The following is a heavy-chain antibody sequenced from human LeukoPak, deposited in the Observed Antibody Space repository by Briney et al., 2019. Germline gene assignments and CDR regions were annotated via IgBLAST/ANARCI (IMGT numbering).Heavy chain of an antibody. CDR1: GGSISSYY. Sequence: SETLSLTCPVSGGSISSYYWSWIRQPAGKGLEWIGRIYTSGSTNYNPSLKSRVTMSVDTSKNQFSLKLSSVTAADTAVYYCARDTWGYSYGFDAFDIWGQGTMVTVSA. CDR3: ARDTWGYSYGFDAFDI. V-gene: IGHV4-4*07. CDR2: IYTSGST. D-gene: IGHD5-18*01. J-gene: IGHJ3*02.